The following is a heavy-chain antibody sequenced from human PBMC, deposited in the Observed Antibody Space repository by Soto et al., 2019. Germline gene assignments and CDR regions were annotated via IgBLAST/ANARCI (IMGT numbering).Heavy chain of an antibody. V-gene: IGHV4-38-2*01. CDR2: IYHSGST. CDR3: ARLNGVYDVGDY. J-gene: IGHJ4*02. D-gene: IGHD4-17*01. CDR1: GYSISSGYY. Sequence: PSETLSLTXAVSGYSISSGYYWGWIRQPPGKGLEWIGSIYHSGSTYYNPSLKSRVTISVDTSKKQFSLKLSSVTAADTAVYYCARLNGVYDVGDYWGQGTLVTVSS.